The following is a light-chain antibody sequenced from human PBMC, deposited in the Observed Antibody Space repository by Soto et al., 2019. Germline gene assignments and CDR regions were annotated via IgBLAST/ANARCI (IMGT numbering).Light chain of an antibody. J-gene: IGKJ1*01. CDR1: ESISTW. CDR3: QKYSRLWW. Sequence: DIQMTQSPSSLSASVGDRVTITCRASESISTWLDWYQQKPGKAPKLLLYGATSLESWVPPRFRGDRSGKEFTLTTSSLQRDDFGMYYCQKYSRLWWLGQGTKVDSK. V-gene: IGKV1-5*03. CDR2: GAT.